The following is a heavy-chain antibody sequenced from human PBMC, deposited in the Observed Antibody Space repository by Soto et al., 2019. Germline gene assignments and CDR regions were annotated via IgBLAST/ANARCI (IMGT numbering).Heavy chain of an antibody. CDR2: ISAYNGNT. CDR1: GYTFTSYG. J-gene: IGHJ4*02. D-gene: IGHD6-13*01. V-gene: IGHV1-18*01. CDR3: ARDLPWYSSSWYSPRPFDY. Sequence: ASVKVSCKASGYTFTSYGISWVRQAPGQGLEWMGWISAYNGNTNYAQKLQGRVTMTTDTSTSTAYMELRSLRSDDTAVYYCARDLPWYSSSWYSPRPFDYWDQGTLVTVSS.